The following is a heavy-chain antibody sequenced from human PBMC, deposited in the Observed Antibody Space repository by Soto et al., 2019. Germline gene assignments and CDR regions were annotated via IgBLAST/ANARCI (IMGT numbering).Heavy chain of an antibody. Sequence: QVQLVQSGAEVKKPGASVKVSCKASGYTFTSYGISWVRQAPGQGLEWMGWISAYNGNTNYAQKLQGRVTMTTDTATSTAYMELRSLRSDDTAVYYCARSVQGCSRTSCPKANWFDPWGQGTLVTVSS. V-gene: IGHV1-18*01. CDR1: GYTFTSYG. CDR3: ARSVQGCSRTSCPKANWFDP. J-gene: IGHJ5*02. CDR2: ISAYNGNT. D-gene: IGHD2-2*01.